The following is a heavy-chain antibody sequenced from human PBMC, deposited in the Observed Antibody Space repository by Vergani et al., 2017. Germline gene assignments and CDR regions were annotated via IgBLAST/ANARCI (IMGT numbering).Heavy chain of an antibody. J-gene: IGHJ3*02. V-gene: IGHV3-23*04. CDR1: GFTFRNYA. Sequence: EVDLVESGGGLAQPGGSLRLSCAASGFTFRNYAMTWVRQAPGKGLEWVSIISDNGGTTYYADSVKGRFTISRDNSKDTLFLHMNSLRPEDTAVYYCAKVGRSEVAGTFGAFDIWGQGTMVTVSS. CDR3: AKVGRSEVAGTFGAFDI. D-gene: IGHD6-19*01. CDR2: ISDNGGTT.